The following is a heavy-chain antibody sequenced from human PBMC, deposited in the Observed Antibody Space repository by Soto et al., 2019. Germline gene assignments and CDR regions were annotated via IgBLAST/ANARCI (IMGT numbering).Heavy chain of an antibody. CDR1: GYTFTSYY. Sequence: ASVKVSCKASGYTFTSYYMHWVRQAPGQGLEWMGIINPSGGSTSYAQKFQGRVTMTRDTSTSTVYMELSSLRSEDTAVYYCARDRDSKQLWVLIDYWGQGTLVTVSS. D-gene: IGHD5-18*01. V-gene: IGHV1-46*01. J-gene: IGHJ4*02. CDR3: ARDRDSKQLWVLIDY. CDR2: INPSGGST.